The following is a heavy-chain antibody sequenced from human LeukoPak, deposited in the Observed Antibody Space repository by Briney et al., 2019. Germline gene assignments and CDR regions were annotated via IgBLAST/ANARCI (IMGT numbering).Heavy chain of an antibody. D-gene: IGHD2-15*01. CDR1: GYTFTSYG. J-gene: IGHJ4*02. V-gene: IGHV1-18*01. CDR2: ISAYNGNT. Sequence: GASVKVSCKASGYTFTSYGFSWVRQAPGQGLEWMGWISAYNGNTNYAQKLQGRVTMTTDTSTSTAYMELRSLRSDDTAVYYCARGYCSGGSCYYFDYWGQGTLVTVSS. CDR3: ARGYCSGGSCYYFDY.